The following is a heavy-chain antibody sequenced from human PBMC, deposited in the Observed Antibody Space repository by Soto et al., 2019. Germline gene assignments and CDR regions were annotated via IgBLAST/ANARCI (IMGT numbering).Heavy chain of an antibody. CDR1: GGTFSSYA. V-gene: IGHV1-69*13. J-gene: IGHJ6*02. CDR2: IIPIFGTA. CDR3: ASPYDFWSGYSPAYYYYYGMDV. D-gene: IGHD3-3*01. Sequence: VKVSCKASGGTFSSYAISWVRQAPGQGLEWMGGIIPIFGTANYAQKFQGRVTITADESTSTAYMELSSLRSEDTAVYYCASPYDFWSGYSPAYYYYYGMDVWGQGTTVTVSS.